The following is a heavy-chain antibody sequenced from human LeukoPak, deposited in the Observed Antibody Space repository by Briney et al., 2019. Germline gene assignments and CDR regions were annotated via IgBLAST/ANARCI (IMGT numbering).Heavy chain of an antibody. CDR3: AGDRGYLQFDY. Sequence: GGSLRLSCSASGFTFSRRWMSWVRQAPGKGLEWLANIKEDGSQKYYGDSVKGRFTISRDNAENSLYLRLNSLRAEDTAMYYCAGDRGYLQFDYWGQGTLVTVS. D-gene: IGHD3-10*01. CDR1: GFTFSRRW. V-gene: IGHV3-7*03. CDR2: IKEDGSQK. J-gene: IGHJ4*02.